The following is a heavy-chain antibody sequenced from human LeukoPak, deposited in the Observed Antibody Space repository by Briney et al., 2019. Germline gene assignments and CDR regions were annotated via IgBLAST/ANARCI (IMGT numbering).Heavy chain of an antibody. Sequence: GASVKVSCKASGYTFTGYYMHWVRQAPGQGLEWMGWINPNSGGTNYAQKFQGRVTMTRDTSISTAYMELSRLRSDDTAVYYCARRSIVVVPAAIKYYYYYMDVWGKGTTVTVSS. CDR2: INPNSGGT. J-gene: IGHJ6*03. V-gene: IGHV1-2*02. CDR3: ARRSIVVVPAAIKYYYYYMDV. D-gene: IGHD2-2*01. CDR1: GYTFTGYY.